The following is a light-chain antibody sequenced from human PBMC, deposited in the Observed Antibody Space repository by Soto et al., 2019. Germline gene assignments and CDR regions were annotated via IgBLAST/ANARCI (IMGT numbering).Light chain of an antibody. Sequence: EIVFTQSPGTLSLSPGERATLSCRASQSVSSSYLAWYQQKPGQAPRLLIYGASSRATGIPDRFSGSGSATDFTLTISRLEPEDFAVYYCQQYGTSPPLTFGGGTKVDIK. V-gene: IGKV3-20*01. J-gene: IGKJ4*01. CDR2: GAS. CDR1: QSVSSSY. CDR3: QQYGTSPPLT.